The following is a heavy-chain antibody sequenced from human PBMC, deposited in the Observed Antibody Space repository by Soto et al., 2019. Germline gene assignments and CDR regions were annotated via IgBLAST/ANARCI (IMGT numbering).Heavy chain of an antibody. J-gene: IGHJ4*02. V-gene: IGHV1-18*01. CDR2: ISAYNDNK. CDR3: ARDHTEWLVHCDY. Sequence: QVQLVQSGAEVKKPGASVKVSCKASGYTFTSYGISWVRQAPGQGLEWMGWISAYNDNKNYAQKFQGRGTMTTDTATCTAYMELRSLRSDDTAVYYCARDHTEWLVHCDYWGQGTLVTVSS. CDR1: GYTFTSYG. D-gene: IGHD6-19*01.